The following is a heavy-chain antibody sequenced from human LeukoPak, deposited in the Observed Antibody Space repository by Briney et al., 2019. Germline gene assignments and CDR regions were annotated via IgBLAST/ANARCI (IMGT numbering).Heavy chain of an antibody. CDR3: AKDATPYNRMWDHFDH. CDR2: ISDSGGST. Sequence: PGGSLRLSCAVSGITLSNYGTSWVRQAPGKGLEWVAGISDSGGSTNYADSVKGRFTISRDNPKNTLYLQMNSLRAEDTAVYYCAKDATPYNRMWDHFDHWGRGTLVTVST. D-gene: IGHD5-24*01. J-gene: IGHJ4*02. V-gene: IGHV3-23*01. CDR1: GITLSNYG.